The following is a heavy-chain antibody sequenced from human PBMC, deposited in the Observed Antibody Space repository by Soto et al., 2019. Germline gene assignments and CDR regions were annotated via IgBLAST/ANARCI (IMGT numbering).Heavy chain of an antibody. CDR3: TTDPRY. Sequence: EVQLAESGGGLVQPGGSLRLSCSVSGITFSTAWMSWVRQAPGKGLEWVGRIFSKNDGGTTDYIAPVKGRFTISRDDSSDTVYLQMNSLKIEGTGVYYCTTDPRYWGQGALVIVSS. J-gene: IGHJ4*02. CDR2: IFSKNDGGTT. V-gene: IGHV3-15*01. CDR1: GITFSTAW. D-gene: IGHD1-20*01.